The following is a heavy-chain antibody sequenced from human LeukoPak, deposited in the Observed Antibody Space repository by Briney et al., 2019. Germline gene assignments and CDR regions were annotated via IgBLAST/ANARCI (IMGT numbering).Heavy chain of an antibody. D-gene: IGHD1-26*01. CDR3: ARGPGIVGATVYYYYYGMDV. V-gene: IGHV1-2*02. Sequence: ASVKVSCKASGYTFTGYYMHWVRQAPGQGLEWMGWINPNSGGTNYAQKFQGRVTMTTDTSTSTAYMELRSLRSDDTAVYYCARGPGIVGATVYYYYYGMDVWGQGTTVTVSS. CDR1: GYTFTGYY. J-gene: IGHJ6*02. CDR2: INPNSGGT.